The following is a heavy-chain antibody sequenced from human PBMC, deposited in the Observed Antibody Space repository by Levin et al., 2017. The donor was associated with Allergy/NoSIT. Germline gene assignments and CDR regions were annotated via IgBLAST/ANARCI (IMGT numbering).Heavy chain of an antibody. CDR1: GFTFSSYW. Sequence: GESLKISCAASGFTFSSYWMHWVRQAPGKGLVWVSRINSDGSSTSYADSVTGRFTISRDNAKNTLYLQMNSLRAEDTAVYYCARDMDYFDYYYGMDVWGQGTTVTVSS. J-gene: IGHJ6*02. D-gene: IGHD2/OR15-2a*01. CDR2: INSDGSST. CDR3: ARDMDYFDYYYGMDV. V-gene: IGHV3-74*01.